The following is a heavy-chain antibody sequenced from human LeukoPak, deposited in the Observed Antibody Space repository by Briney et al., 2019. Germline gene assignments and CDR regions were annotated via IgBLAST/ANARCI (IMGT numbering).Heavy chain of an antibody. CDR3: AREYYDSSGYYPYDAFDI. J-gene: IGHJ3*02. Sequence: PGGSLRLSCVASGFTFSSYSMSWIRQAPGKGLEWVSYISSSGSTIYYADSVKGRFTISRDNAKNSLYLQMNSLRAEDTAVYYCAREYYDSSGYYPYDAFDIWGQGTMVTVSS. V-gene: IGHV3-48*04. D-gene: IGHD3-22*01. CDR1: GFTFSSYS. CDR2: ISSSGSTI.